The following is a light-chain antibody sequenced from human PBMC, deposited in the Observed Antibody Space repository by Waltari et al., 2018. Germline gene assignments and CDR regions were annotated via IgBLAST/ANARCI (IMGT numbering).Light chain of an antibody. J-gene: IGKJ1*01. V-gene: IGKV1-39*01. CDR3: QQYYSTPPT. CDR2: AAS. Sequence: DIQMTQSPSSLSASVGDRVTITCRASQSISSYLTWDQQKPGKAPKLLIYAASSLKSGVPSRFSGSGSGTDFTLTISSLQPEDVAVYYCQQYYSTPPTFGQGTKVEIK. CDR1: QSISSY.